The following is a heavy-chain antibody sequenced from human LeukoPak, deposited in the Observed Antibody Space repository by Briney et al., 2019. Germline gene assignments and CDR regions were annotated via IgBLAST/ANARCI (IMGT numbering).Heavy chain of an antibody. CDR1: GGTFSSYA. V-gene: IGHV1-69*13. Sequence: ASVKVSCKASGGTFSSYAISWVRQAPGQGLEWMGGIIPIFGTANYAQKFQGRVTITADESTSTAYMELSSLRSEDTAVYYCARGGVSSFYYYYYMDVWGKGTTVTVSS. J-gene: IGHJ6*03. D-gene: IGHD6-6*01. CDR2: IIPIFGTA. CDR3: ARGGVSSFYYYYYMDV.